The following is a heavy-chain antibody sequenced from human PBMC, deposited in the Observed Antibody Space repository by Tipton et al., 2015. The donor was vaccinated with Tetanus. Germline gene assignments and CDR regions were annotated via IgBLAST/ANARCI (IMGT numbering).Heavy chain of an antibody. CDR1: GYTFTGNY. CDR2: INPNRGGT. Sequence: QLVQSGAEVKRPGASVRVSCKASGYTFTGNYIHWVRRAPGQGLEWMGWINPNRGGTFYAQKFHGSVTMTSDTSSSTVYMELSRLRSGDTAVYYCAGGAGWADFWGQGTQVTVSS. V-gene: IGHV1-2*02. D-gene: IGHD6-19*01. CDR3: AGGAGWADF. J-gene: IGHJ4*02.